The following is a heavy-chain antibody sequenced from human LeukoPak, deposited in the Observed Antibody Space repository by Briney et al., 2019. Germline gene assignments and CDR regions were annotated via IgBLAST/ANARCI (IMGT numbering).Heavy chain of an antibody. Sequence: GGSLRLSCAASGFSFSKFWMSWVRQAPGKGLEWVANIKQDGSERNYVGSVKGRFAIFRDNAKNSLFLQMNNLRAGDTAVYYCAREISYYYDSSGYDYWGQGTLVTVSS. V-gene: IGHV3-7*01. D-gene: IGHD3-22*01. J-gene: IGHJ4*02. CDR1: GFSFSKFW. CDR3: AREISYYYDSSGYDY. CDR2: IKQDGSER.